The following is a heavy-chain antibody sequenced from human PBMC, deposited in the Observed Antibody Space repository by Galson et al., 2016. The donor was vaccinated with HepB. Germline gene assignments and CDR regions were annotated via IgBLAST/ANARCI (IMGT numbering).Heavy chain of an antibody. CDR3: ATLGTNWDFDY. V-gene: IGHV1-69*13. D-gene: IGHD7-27*01. CDR2: IIPVFGTG. CDR1: GGPFSSYG. J-gene: IGHJ4*02. Sequence: SVKVSCKASGGPFSSYGVHWVRQAPGQGLEWMGGIIPVFGTGNYAQKFQGRVTVTADEVTSTVYMELSSLRSEDTAVYFCATLGTNWDFDYWGQGTLVTVSS.